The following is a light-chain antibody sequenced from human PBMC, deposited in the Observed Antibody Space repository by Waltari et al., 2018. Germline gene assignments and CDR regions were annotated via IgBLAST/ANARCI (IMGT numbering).Light chain of an antibody. CDR1: TSNIGSNA. V-gene: IGLV1-44*01. CDR3: ATWDDNLKGL. Sequence: QSLLTQPASASGTPGQRVTISCSGSTSNIGSNAVNWYQVVPGTAPKLLIYNNNQRPSGVPGRFSGSKSGTSAALAISGLQSDDEADYYCATWDDNLKGLFGGGTKLTVL. CDR2: NNN. J-gene: IGLJ3*02.